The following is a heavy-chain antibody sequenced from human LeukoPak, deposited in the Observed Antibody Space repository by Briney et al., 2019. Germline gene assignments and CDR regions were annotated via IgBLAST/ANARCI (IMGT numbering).Heavy chain of an antibody. CDR3: ARRVAAGGTCMGY. V-gene: IGHV1-8*01. CDR1: GYSFTSYD. Sequence: ASVKVSCKASGYSFTSYDINWVRQATGQGLEWMGWMNPNSGNTGSAQKFQGRVTMTRNTSISTAYMELSNLRSEDTAVYYCARRVAAGGTCMGYWGQGTLVTISS. CDR2: MNPNSGNT. D-gene: IGHD6-13*01. J-gene: IGHJ4*02.